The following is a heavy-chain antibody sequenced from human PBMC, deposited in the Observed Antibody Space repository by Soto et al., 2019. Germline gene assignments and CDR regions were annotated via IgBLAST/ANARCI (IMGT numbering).Heavy chain of an antibody. CDR1: GGSFSGYY. CDR3: ARGDIVVVVAATSDDYYYMDV. CDR2: INHSGST. D-gene: IGHD2-15*01. J-gene: IGHJ6*03. Sequence: SETLSLTCAVYGGSFSGYYWSWIRQPPGKGLEWIGEINHSGSTNYNPSLKSRVTISVDTSKNQCSLKLSSVTAADTAVYYCARGDIVVVVAATSDDYYYMDVWGKGTTVTVSS. V-gene: IGHV4-34*01.